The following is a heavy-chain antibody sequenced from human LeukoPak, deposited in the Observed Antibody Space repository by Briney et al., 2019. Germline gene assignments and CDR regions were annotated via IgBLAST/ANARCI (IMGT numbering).Heavy chain of an antibody. Sequence: GASVKVSCKASGYTFTSYDINWVRQATGQGLEWMGWMNPNSGNTGYAQKFQGRVTITRNTSISTAYMELSSLRSEDTAVYYCARVGNPYCSSTSCYITAEFPFDYWGQGTLVTVSS. CDR3: ARVGNPYCSSTSCYITAEFPFDY. CDR1: GYTFTSYD. D-gene: IGHD2-2*01. V-gene: IGHV1-8*03. J-gene: IGHJ4*02. CDR2: MNPNSGNT.